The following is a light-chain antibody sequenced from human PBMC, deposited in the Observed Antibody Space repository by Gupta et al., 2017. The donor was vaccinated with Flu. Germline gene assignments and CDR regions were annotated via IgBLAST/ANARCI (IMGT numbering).Light chain of an antibody. V-gene: IGLV1-47*01. CDR2: RNS. CDR3: ATWDDSLSEWV. Sequence: QSVLTQPPSASGTPGQRVTISCSGSTSNIGSNYVFWYQQVPGMSPKLLIYRNSQRPSGVPDRFSGSRSGTSASLASSGLRSEDEADYYCATWDDSLSEWVFGGGTKLTVL. CDR1: TSNIGSNY. J-gene: IGLJ3*02.